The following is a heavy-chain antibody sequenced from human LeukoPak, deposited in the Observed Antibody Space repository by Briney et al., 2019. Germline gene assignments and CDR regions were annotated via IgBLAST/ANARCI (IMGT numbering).Heavy chain of an antibody. D-gene: IGHD5-18*01. V-gene: IGHV3-21*01. CDR2: ISSSSYI. CDR3: ARSRDTADAFDI. Sequence: GGSLRLSCAASGFTFSSYSMNWVRQAPGKGLEWVSSISSSSYIYYADSVKGRFTISRDNAKNSLYLQMNSLRAEDTAVYYCARSRDTADAFDIWGQGTMVTVSS. J-gene: IGHJ3*02. CDR1: GFTFSSYS.